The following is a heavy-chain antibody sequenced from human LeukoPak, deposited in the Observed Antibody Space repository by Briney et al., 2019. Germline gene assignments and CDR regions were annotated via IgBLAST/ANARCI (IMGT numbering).Heavy chain of an antibody. V-gene: IGHV1-18*04. CDR1: GYTFTSYG. D-gene: IGHD2-2*01. Sequence: ASVKVSCKASGYTFTSYGISWVRQPPGQGLEWMGWISAYNGNTNYAQKLQGRGTMTTDTSTSTAYMELRSLRSDDTAVYYCARLCSSTSCYPHYYYGMDVWGKGTTVTVSS. J-gene: IGHJ6*04. CDR2: ISAYNGNT. CDR3: ARLCSSTSCYPHYYYGMDV.